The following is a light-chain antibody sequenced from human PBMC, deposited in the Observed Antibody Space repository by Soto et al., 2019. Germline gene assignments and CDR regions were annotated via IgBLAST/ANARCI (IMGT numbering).Light chain of an antibody. J-gene: IGKJ2*01. CDR2: GAS. V-gene: IGKV3-15*01. Sequence: EIVMTQSPATLSVSPGERVTLSCRASQSVSSNLAWYQQKPGQAPRLLIYGASTRATGIPARFSGSGSGTEITLAISSLQSEDFAVYYCEQYNNWPPYTFGQGTKLELK. CDR3: EQYNNWPPYT. CDR1: QSVSSN.